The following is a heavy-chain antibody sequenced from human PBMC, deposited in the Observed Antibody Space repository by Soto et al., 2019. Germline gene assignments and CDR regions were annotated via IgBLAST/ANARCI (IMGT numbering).Heavy chain of an antibody. CDR2: IIPILGIA. Sequence: SVKVSCKASGGTFSSYTISWVRQAPGQGLEWMGRIIPILGIANYAQKFQGRVTMTRDTSTSTVYMELSSLRSEDTAVYYCARDFNWFDPWGQGTLVTVSS. CDR1: GGTFSSYT. J-gene: IGHJ5*02. CDR3: ARDFNWFDP. V-gene: IGHV1-69*04.